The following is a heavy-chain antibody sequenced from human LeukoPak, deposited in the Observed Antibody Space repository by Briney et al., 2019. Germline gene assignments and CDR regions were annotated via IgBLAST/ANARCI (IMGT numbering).Heavy chain of an antibody. CDR2: IYYSGGT. J-gene: IGHJ4*02. Sequence: PSETLSLTCAVSGVSISSYYWSWIRQPPGKGLEWIWDIYYSGGTNYNPSLKSRVTTSVDTTQNKFSLMLSSLPAADTAAYYCAVEFRIGGSCYIGYWGQGTLVTVSS. CDR3: AVEFRIGGSCYIGY. CDR1: GVSISSYY. D-gene: IGHD2-15*01. V-gene: IGHV4-59*01.